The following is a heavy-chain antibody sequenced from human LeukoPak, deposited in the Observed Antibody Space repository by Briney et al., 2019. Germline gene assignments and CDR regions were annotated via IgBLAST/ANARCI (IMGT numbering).Heavy chain of an antibody. V-gene: IGHV3-21*06. J-gene: IGHJ4*02. CDR3: ATETNGRHYDY. CDR1: GLTFSTSG. D-gene: IGHD1-14*01. Sequence: GGSLRLSCTASGLTFSTSGFNWVRQAPGKGLEWVASIGPTGSDRYHADSIKGRFTISRDNANNFLYLQMNSLRDEDTAVYYCATETNGRHYDYWGQGTLLTVSS. CDR2: IGPTGSDR.